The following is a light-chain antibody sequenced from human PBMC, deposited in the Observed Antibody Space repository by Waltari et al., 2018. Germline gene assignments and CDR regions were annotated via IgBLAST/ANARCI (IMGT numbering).Light chain of an antibody. J-gene: IGLJ2*01. CDR3: SSFAASNTFI. CDR1: SSDIGGYNS. Sequence: QAALTQPPSMSGSPGQSVTISCTGPSSDIGGYNSVSWYQQHPGKAPKLMIYEVSQRPSGVSDRFSGSKSGNTASLTISGLQAEDEADYYCSSFAASNTFIFGGGTRLTVL. V-gene: IGLV2-8*01. CDR2: EVS.